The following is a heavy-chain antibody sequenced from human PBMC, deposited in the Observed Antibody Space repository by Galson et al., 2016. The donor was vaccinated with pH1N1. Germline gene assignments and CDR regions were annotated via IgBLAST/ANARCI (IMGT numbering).Heavy chain of an antibody. CDR1: GYSFTRYY. J-gene: IGHJ4*02. V-gene: IGHV1-46*01. Sequence: SVKVSCKASGYSFTRYYMHWVRQAPGQGLEWMGIINPSGGSTVYAEKFQGRVTMTSDTSTSTAYMDLSSLRSEDTAMYFCARGYSKSSQFDYWGQGTLVTVSS. CDR2: INPSGGST. D-gene: IGHD5-12*01. CDR3: ARGYSKSSQFDY.